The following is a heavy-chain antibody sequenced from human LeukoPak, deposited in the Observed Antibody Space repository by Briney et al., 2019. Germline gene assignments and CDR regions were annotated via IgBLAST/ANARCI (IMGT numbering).Heavy chain of an antibody. J-gene: IGHJ6*02. Sequence: ASVKVSCKASGYTFTSYGISWVRQAPGQGLEWMGWISAYNGNTNYAQKLQGRVTMTTDTSTSTAYMELRSLRSDDTAVYYCARVTVVVVPAAITASYYYYYGMDVWGQGTTVTVSS. CDR2: ISAYNGNT. CDR3: ARVTVVVVPAAITASYYYYYGMDV. D-gene: IGHD2-2*02. CDR1: GYTFTSYG. V-gene: IGHV1-18*01.